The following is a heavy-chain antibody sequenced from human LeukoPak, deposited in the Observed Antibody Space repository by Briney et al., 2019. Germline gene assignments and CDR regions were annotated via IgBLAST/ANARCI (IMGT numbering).Heavy chain of an antibody. CDR1: GFTVSNNY. CDR2: IYSGGRT. Sequence: GGSLRLSCAASGFTVSNNYMSWVRQAPGKGLEWVSVIYSGGRTYYADSVKGRFTISRDNSKNTLYLQMNSLRGEDTAVYYCARRSNINIDYWGQGTLVTVSS. CDR3: ARRSNINIDY. V-gene: IGHV3-53*01. J-gene: IGHJ4*02. D-gene: IGHD2/OR15-2a*01.